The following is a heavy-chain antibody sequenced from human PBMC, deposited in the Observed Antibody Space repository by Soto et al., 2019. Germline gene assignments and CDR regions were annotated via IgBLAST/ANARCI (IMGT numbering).Heavy chain of an antibody. D-gene: IGHD2-8*01. J-gene: IGHJ3*02. V-gene: IGHV1-69*12. CDR2: IIPIFGTA. CDR3: ERDRLILRGSPAFDI. Sequence: QVQLVQSGAEVKKPGSSVKVSCKASGGTFSSYAISWVRQAPGQGLEWMGGIIPIFGTANYAQKFQGRVTITADESPSTAYMDLSSLRSEDTAVYYCERDRLILRGSPAFDIWGQGTMVTVSS. CDR1: GGTFSSYA.